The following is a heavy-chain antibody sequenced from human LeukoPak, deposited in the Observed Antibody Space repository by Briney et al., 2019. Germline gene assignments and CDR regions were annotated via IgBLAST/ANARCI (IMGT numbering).Heavy chain of an antibody. CDR2: IIPIFGTA. D-gene: IGHD6-19*01. V-gene: IGHV1-69*13. J-gene: IGHJ4*02. CDR1: GGTFSSYA. Sequence: SVKVSCKASGGTFSSYAISWVRQAPGQGLEWMGGIIPIFGTANYAQKFQGRVTITADESTSTAYMELSSLRSEDTAVYYCARDHSSGWYGGDYWGQGTLVTVSS. CDR3: ARDHSSGWYGGDY.